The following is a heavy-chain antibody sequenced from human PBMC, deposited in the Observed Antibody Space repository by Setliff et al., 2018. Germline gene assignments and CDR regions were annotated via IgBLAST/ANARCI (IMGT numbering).Heavy chain of an antibody. J-gene: IGHJ4*02. Sequence: SGGSLRLSCAASGFTFSAHYMDWLRQAPGKGLEWVGRIRNKANSYTTEYAASVKGRFTISRDDSKNSLYLQMNSLKTEDTAVYYCARNYYDNSGYYSDYWGQGSLVTVSS. D-gene: IGHD3-22*01. CDR3: ARNYYDNSGYYSDY. CDR2: IRNKANSYTT. CDR1: GFTFSAHY. V-gene: IGHV3-72*01.